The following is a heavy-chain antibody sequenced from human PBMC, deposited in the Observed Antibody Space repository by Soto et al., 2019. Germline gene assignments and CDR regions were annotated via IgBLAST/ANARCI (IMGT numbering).Heavy chain of an antibody. J-gene: IGHJ4*02. CDR3: ARGPVAGSDF. V-gene: IGHV1-18*04. D-gene: IGHD6-19*01. CDR2: ISPYSGET. CDR1: GSTFTSSG. Sequence: ASVKVSCTASGSTFTSSGIVWVRQAPGQGLEWMGWISPYSGETRYAEKFQDRVTLTTDTSTKTAYMDLRNLKSDDTAVYWCARGPVAGSDFGGQGTLVTFSS.